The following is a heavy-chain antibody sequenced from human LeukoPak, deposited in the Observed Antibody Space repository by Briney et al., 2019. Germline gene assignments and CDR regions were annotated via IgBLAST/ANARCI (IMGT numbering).Heavy chain of an antibody. Sequence: GASVTVSCKAPEYTFTSYDINWVRQATGQGLEWMGWMNPNSGNTGYAQKFQGRVTMTRVTSISTAYMELNNLTSEDTAVYYCARGSWGEIAGRKSFEFWGRGSLVTVSS. D-gene: IGHD6-6*01. CDR1: EYTFTSYD. V-gene: IGHV1-8*01. CDR2: MNPNSGNT. CDR3: ARGSWGEIAGRKSFEF. J-gene: IGHJ4*02.